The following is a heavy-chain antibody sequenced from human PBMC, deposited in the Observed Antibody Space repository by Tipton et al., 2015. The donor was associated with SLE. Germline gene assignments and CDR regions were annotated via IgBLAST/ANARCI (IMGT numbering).Heavy chain of an antibody. D-gene: IGHD6-13*01. Sequence: TLSLTCNVSGGSISSHYWSWIRQPPGKGLEWIGNIYYSGSTNYNPSLKSRVTISLDTSRNHFSLKMHSVTAADTAIYYCAAEQQQPGTFDPWGQGTLVTVSS. CDR3: AAEQQQPGTFDP. V-gene: IGHV4-59*11. CDR2: IYYSGST. J-gene: IGHJ5*02. CDR1: GGSISSHY.